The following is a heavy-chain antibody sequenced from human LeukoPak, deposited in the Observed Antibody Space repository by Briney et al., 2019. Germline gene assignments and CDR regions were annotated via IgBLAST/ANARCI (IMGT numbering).Heavy chain of an antibody. D-gene: IGHD6-13*01. CDR3: ARDYGSSWYGYYYYYMDV. CDR2: ISSSGSTI. V-gene: IGHV3-48*03. Sequence: GGSLRLSCAASGFTFSSYEMDWVRQAPGKGLEWVSYISSSGSTIYYADSVKGRFTISRDNAKNSLYLQMNSLRAEDTAVYYCARDYGSSWYGYYYYYMDVWGKGTTVTVSS. CDR1: GFTFSSYE. J-gene: IGHJ6*03.